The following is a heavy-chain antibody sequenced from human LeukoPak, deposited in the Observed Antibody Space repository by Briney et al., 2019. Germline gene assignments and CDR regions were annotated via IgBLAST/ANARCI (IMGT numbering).Heavy chain of an antibody. CDR1: GYSFPNYW. J-gene: IGHJ5*02. CDR3: ARLGTSGSYHLDP. CDR2: IYPGDPDT. V-gene: IGHV5-51*01. D-gene: IGHD3-10*01. Sequence: GESLKISCKGSGYSFPNYWIGWVRQMPGKGLEWMGIIYPGDPDTRYSPSFQGQVTISADKSISTVYLQWSSLKASDTAMYYCARLGTSGSYHLDPWGQGTLVTVSS.